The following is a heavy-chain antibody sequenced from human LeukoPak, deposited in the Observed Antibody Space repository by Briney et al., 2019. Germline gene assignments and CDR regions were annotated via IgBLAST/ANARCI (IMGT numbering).Heavy chain of an antibody. J-gene: IGHJ4*02. CDR1: GYNFSSNY. Sequence: ASVKVSCKDAGYNFSSNYMHGLRQAPGQGLEWMGWINPNSGGTNYAQKFQGRVTMTRDTSISTAYMELSRLRSDDTAVYYCASGYYYDSSGYYYWGQGTLVTVSS. CDR3: ASGYYYDSSGYYY. CDR2: INPNSGGT. V-gene: IGHV1-2*02. D-gene: IGHD3-22*01.